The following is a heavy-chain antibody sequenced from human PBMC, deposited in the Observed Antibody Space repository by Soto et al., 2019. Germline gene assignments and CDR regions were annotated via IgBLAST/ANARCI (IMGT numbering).Heavy chain of an antibody. J-gene: IGHJ4*02. Sequence: GGSLRLSCAASGFTFSSYGMHWVRQAPGKGLEWVAVISYDGSNKYYADSVKGRFTISRDNSKNALYLQMNSLRAEDTAVYYCAKDDYDYVWGSYRYNYFDYWGQGTLVTVYS. CDR3: AKDDYDYVWGSYRYNYFDY. D-gene: IGHD3-16*02. V-gene: IGHV3-30*18. CDR2: ISYDGSNK. CDR1: GFTFSSYG.